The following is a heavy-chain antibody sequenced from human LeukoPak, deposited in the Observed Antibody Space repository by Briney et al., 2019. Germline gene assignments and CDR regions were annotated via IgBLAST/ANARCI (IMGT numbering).Heavy chain of an antibody. D-gene: IGHD6-6*01. Sequence: GGSLRLSCAASGFTFSDYYMNWIRQAPGKGLEWVSYISSSSSYINYADSVKGRFTISRDNAKNSLYLQMNSLRVEDTAVYYCARGGIAARYAYWGQGTLVTVSS. CDR1: GFTFSDYY. CDR3: ARGGIAARYAY. J-gene: IGHJ4*02. V-gene: IGHV3-11*06. CDR2: ISSSSSYI.